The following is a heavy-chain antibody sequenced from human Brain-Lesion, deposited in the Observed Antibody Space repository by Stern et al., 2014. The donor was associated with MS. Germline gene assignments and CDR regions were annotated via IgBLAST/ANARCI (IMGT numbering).Heavy chain of an antibody. Sequence: VQLVESGGGVVQPGRPLRLSCVASGFTFGSCAMHWVRQAPGKGLEWVAGGSYDGSNKYYADSVKGRFTISRDNSQNTLYRQMSSLRPEDTAVYYCAKDRQYLTYFFDHWGQGSLVTVSS. CDR1: GFTFGSCA. CDR2: GSYDGSNK. V-gene: IGHV3-30*18. D-gene: IGHD2/OR15-2a*01. J-gene: IGHJ5*02. CDR3: AKDRQYLTYFFDH.